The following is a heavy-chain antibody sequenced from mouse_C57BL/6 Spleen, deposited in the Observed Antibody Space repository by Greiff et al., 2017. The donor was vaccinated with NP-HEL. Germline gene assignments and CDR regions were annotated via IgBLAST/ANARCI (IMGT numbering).Heavy chain of an antibody. CDR3: ARGGLRHFDY. V-gene: IGHV5-4*03. CDR1: GFTFSSYA. CDR2: ISDGGSYT. Sequence: EVKLVESGGGLVKPGGSLKLSCAASGFTFSSYAMSWVRQTPEKRLEWVATISDGGSYTYYPDNVKGRFTISRDNAKNNLYLQMSHLKSEDTAMYYCARGGLRHFDYWGQGTTLTVSS. D-gene: IGHD2-4*01. J-gene: IGHJ2*01.